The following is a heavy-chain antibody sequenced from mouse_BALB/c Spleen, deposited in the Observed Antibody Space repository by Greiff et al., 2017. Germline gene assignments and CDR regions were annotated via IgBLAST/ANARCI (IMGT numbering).Heavy chain of an antibody. J-gene: IGHJ3*01. D-gene: IGHD1-2*01. CDR3: ARAGPSTATGAWFAY. Sequence: EVQLVESGGGLVKPGGSLKLSCAASGFTFSDYYMYWVRQTPEKRLEWVATISDGGSYTYYPDSVKGRFTISRDNAKNNLYLQMSSLKSEDTAMYYCARAGPSTATGAWFAYWGQGTLVTVSA. V-gene: IGHV5-4*02. CDR2: ISDGGSYT. CDR1: GFTFSDYY.